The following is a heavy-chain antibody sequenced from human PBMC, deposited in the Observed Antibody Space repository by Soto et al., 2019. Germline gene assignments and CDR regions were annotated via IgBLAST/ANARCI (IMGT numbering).Heavy chain of an antibody. J-gene: IGHJ5*02. CDR1: GASISSGTYY. D-gene: IGHD3-16*01. CDR2: IYYTGST. V-gene: IGHV4-61*03. Sequence: QVHLQESRPGLVKASETLSLTCTVFGASISSGTYYWTWIRQAPGKGLEWVGQIYYTGSTNYNPALHDPVPTSVDTSKNHFSLPLTSVAAADTAVYYCAPGAVFSYASTWFDIWGQGTLVTVSS. CDR3: APGAVFSYASTWFDI.